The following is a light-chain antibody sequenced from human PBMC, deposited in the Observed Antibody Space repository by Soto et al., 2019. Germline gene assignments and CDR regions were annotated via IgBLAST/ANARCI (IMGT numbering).Light chain of an antibody. J-gene: IGLJ2*01. CDR3: SSYTAGSTRV. CDR1: SSYVGGYNY. CDR2: EVS. Sequence: QSALTQPASVSGSPGQSISISCTGTSSYVGGYNYVSWYQQHPGKAPKLMIYEVSNRPSGISDRFSGSKSGNTASLTISGLQAEDEADYYCSSYTAGSTRVFGGGTKVTVL. V-gene: IGLV2-14*01.